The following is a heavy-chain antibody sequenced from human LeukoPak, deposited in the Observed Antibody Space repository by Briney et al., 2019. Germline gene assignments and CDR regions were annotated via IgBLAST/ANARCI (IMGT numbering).Heavy chain of an antibody. CDR1: GGSISSYY. CDR2: INYSGST. V-gene: IGHV4-59*01. J-gene: IGHJ4*02. CDR3: ARGKKGTSCYDY. D-gene: IGHD2-2*01. Sequence: PSETLSLTCTVSGGSISSYYWSWIRQSPGKGLEWIGFINYSGSTTYNPSLKSRVTISVDTSKNQFSLKLSSVTAADTAVYYCARGKKGTSCYDYWGQGTLVTVSS.